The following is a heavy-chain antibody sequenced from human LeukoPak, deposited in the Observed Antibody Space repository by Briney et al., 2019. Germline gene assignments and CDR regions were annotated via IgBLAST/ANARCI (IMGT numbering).Heavy chain of an antibody. V-gene: IGHV3-30*03. CDR3: AGNLGSYSFDY. CDR2: ISYDGSKK. D-gene: IGHD1-26*01. CDR1: GYTFSTYG. Sequence: GGSLRLSCAASGYTFSTYGIHWVRQAPGRGLEWVAVISYDGSKKYYADSVKGRFTISRDNAKNSLYLQMNSPRAEDTAVYYCAGNLGSYSFDYWGQGTLVTVSS. J-gene: IGHJ4*02.